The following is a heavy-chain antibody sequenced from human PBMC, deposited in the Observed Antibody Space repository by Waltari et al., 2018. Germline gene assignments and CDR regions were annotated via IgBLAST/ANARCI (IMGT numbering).Heavy chain of an antibody. CDR2: TSASSGST. Sequence: EVQLLESGGGLVQRGGSLGLACAVSGFIFSCFAMGWVRHTPGKGLEWVAGTSASSGSTYYADSVQGRFTISRDNSKKRVFLQMNSLRAEDTATYYCTKMRRNLPRDIIDNWGQGTQVIIAS. V-gene: IGHV3-23*01. CDR1: GFIFSCFA. CDR3: TKMRRNLPRDIIDN. J-gene: IGHJ4*02.